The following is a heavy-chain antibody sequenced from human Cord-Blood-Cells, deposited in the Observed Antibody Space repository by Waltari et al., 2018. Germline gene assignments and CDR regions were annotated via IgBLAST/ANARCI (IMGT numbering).Heavy chain of an antibody. D-gene: IGHD5-12*01. Sequence: QVQLQESGPGLVKPSETLSLTCTVSGGSISSYYWSWIRQPPGKGLEWIGYIYYSGSTNYNPSLKSRVTISVDTSKNQFSLKLSSVTAADTAVYYCAREGGYDSFGAFDIWGQGTMVTVSS. CDR3: AREGGYDSFGAFDI. CDR1: GGSISSYY. CDR2: IYYSGST. J-gene: IGHJ3*02. V-gene: IGHV4-59*01.